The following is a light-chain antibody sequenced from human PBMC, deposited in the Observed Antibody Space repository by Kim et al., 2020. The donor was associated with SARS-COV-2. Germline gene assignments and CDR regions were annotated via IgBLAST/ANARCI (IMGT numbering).Light chain of an antibody. J-gene: IGLJ2*01. CDR2: GRN. V-gene: IGLV3-19*01. CDR1: SLRSYY. Sequence: SSELTQDPAVSVALGQTVRITCQGDSLRSYYATWYHQKPRQAPLLVIFGRNNRPSGIPDRFSGSTSGNTASLTISGAQAEDEADFYCQSRDSGGNVVFGGGTKLTVL. CDR3: QSRDSGGNVV.